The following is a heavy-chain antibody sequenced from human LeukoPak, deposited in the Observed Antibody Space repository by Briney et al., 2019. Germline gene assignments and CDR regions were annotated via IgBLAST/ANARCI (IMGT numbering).Heavy chain of an antibody. CDR2: IYSGGST. CDR1: GITVSDAW. Sequence: GGSLRLSCAASGITVSDAWMSWVRQAPGKGLEWVSVIYSGGSTYYADSVKGRFTISRDNSKNTLYLQMNSLRAEDTAVYYCAREGGSGWYALDYWGQGTLVTVSS. J-gene: IGHJ4*02. V-gene: IGHV3-66*01. D-gene: IGHD6-19*01. CDR3: AREGGSGWYALDY.